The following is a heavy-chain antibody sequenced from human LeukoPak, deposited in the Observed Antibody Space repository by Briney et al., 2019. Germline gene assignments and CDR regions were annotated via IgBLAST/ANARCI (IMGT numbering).Heavy chain of an antibody. CDR3: AKDLRIVY. D-gene: IGHD2-15*01. CDR1: GFTFSRYW. V-gene: IGHV3-74*01. Sequence: GGSLRLSCAASGFTFSRYWMHWVRQAPGKGLVWVSRISGDGSSTYYADSVKGRFTISRDNSKNTLYLQMNSLRAEDTAVYYCAKDLRIVYWGQGTLVTVSS. CDR2: ISGDGSST. J-gene: IGHJ4*02.